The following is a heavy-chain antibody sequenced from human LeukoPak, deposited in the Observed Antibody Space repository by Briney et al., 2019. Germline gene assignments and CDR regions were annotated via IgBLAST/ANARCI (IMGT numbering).Heavy chain of an antibody. CDR2: IWYDGSNK. J-gene: IGHJ2*01. CDR1: GFTFSSYG. D-gene: IGHD2-15*01. CDR3: ASMGYCSGGSCYSGRDWYFDL. Sequence: PGGSLRLSCAASGFTFSSYGMHWVRQAPGKGLEWVAVIWYDGSNKYFADSVKGRFTISRDNSKKTLYLQMNSLRAEDTAVYYCASMGYCSGGSCYSGRDWYFDLWGRGTLVTVSS. V-gene: IGHV3-33*01.